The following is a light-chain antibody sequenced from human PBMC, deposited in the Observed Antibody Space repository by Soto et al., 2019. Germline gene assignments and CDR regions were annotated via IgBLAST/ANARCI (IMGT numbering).Light chain of an antibody. CDR1: QNIHNNY. CDR3: QRYDTAKT. Sequence: ETVLTQSPGTLSLSPGERATLSCRASQNIHNNYLAWYQQKPGQAPRLLIYDISTRATGIPDRFRGSGSGTAITLTISRLEPEDFAVYYCQRYDTAKTFGQGTKVEIK. J-gene: IGKJ1*01. CDR2: DIS. V-gene: IGKV3-20*01.